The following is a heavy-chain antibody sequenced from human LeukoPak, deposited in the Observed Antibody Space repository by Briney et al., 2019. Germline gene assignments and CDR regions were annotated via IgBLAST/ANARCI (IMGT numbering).Heavy chain of an antibody. CDR2: INPNSGGT. CDR3: ATDGAVAGTAYPEY. J-gene: IGHJ4*02. V-gene: IGHV1-2*02. D-gene: IGHD6-19*01. Sequence: ASVKVSCKASGYTFTGYYIHWVRQAPGQGLECMGWINPNSGGTKYAQKFQGRVTMTRDTSISTAYMELSSLTSDDTALYYCATDGAVAGTAYPEYWGQGTLVTVSS. CDR1: GYTFTGYY.